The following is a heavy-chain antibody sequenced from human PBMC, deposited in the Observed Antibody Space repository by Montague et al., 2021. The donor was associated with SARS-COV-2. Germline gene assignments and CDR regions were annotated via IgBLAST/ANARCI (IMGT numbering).Heavy chain of an antibody. CDR3: ARDHSS. CDR1: GGSISSDDYY. CDR2: IHYSGTT. J-gene: IGHJ5*02. V-gene: IGHV4-30-4*08. Sequence: TLSLTCTVSGGSISSDDYYWSWIRQPPGKGLEWIGYIHYSGTTYYNPSLKSRVTISVDTPKNQFSLKLRSVTAADTAVFYCARDHSSWGQGTLVTVSS. D-gene: IGHD2-21*01.